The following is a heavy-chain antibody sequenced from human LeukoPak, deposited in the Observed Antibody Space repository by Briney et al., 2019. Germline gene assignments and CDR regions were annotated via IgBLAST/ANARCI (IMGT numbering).Heavy chain of an antibody. CDR2: ISYDGSNK. V-gene: IGHV3-30*18. Sequence: PGGSLRLSCAASGFTFGSYGMHWVRQAPGKGLEWVAVISYDGSNKYYADSVKGRFTISRDNSKNTLYLQMNSLRAEDTAVYYCAKDLLVREPNYGDPDYWGQGTLVTVSS. J-gene: IGHJ4*02. CDR1: GFTFGSYG. D-gene: IGHD4-17*01. CDR3: AKDLLVREPNYGDPDY.